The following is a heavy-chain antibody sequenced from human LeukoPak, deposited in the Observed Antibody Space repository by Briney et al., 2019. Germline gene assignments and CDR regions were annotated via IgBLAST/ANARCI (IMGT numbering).Heavy chain of an antibody. V-gene: IGHV1-18*01. J-gene: IGHJ4*02. Sequence: ASVKVSCKASGYTFTSYDISWVRQAPGQGLEWMGWISAYNGNTNYAQKLQGRVTMTTDTSTSTAYMELRSLRSDDTAVYYCARDFIGIVGAIHFDYWGQGTLVTVSS. CDR1: GYTFTSYD. CDR3: ARDFIGIVGAIHFDY. CDR2: ISAYNGNT. D-gene: IGHD1-26*01.